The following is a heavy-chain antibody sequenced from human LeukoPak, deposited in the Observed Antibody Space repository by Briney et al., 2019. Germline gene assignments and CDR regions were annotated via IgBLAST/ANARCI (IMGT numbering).Heavy chain of an antibody. CDR3: ARVANVAFNY. Sequence: GGSLRLSCAASGFTFSSYWMSWVRQAPGQGLEWVANIKQDGSEKYYVDSVKGRFTISRDNAKNSLYLQMGRRRVEDTAVYDCARVANVAFNYWGQGTLVTVS. CDR2: IKQDGSEK. J-gene: IGHJ4*02. D-gene: IGHD3-3*02. CDR1: GFTFSSYW. V-gene: IGHV3-7*01.